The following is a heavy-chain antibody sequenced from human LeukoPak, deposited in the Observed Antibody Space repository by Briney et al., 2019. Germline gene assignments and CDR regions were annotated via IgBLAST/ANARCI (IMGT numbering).Heavy chain of an antibody. J-gene: IGHJ5*02. Sequence: SETLSLTCTVSGGSISGSSYYWGWIRQPPGKGLEWIGSIYYSGSTYYNPSLKSRVTISVDTSKNQFSLKLSSVTAADTAVYYCARLLTTVTTNWFDPWGQGTLVTVSS. V-gene: IGHV4-39*01. D-gene: IGHD4-17*01. CDR2: IYYSGST. CDR1: GGSISGSSYY. CDR3: ARLLTTVTTNWFDP.